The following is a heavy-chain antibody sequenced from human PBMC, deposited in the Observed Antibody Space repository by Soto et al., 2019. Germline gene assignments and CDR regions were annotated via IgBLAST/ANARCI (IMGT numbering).Heavy chain of an antibody. J-gene: IGHJ4*02. CDR2: ISSSSSYI. CDR3: ASEIVVVTAIPTFDY. CDR1: GFTFSSYS. D-gene: IGHD2-21*02. V-gene: IGHV3-21*01. Sequence: GGSLRLSCAASGFTFSSYSMNWVRQAPGKGLEWVSSISSSSSYIYYADSVKGRFTISGDNAKNSLYLQMNSLRAEDTAVYYCASEIVVVTAIPTFDYWGQGTLVTVSS.